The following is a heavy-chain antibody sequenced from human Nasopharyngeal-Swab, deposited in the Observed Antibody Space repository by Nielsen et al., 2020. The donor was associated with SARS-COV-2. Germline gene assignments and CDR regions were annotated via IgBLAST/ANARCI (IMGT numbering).Heavy chain of an antibody. CDR1: GDSVSSNSAA. CDR2: TYYRSKWYN. Sequence: SQTLSLTCAISGDSVSSNSAAWNWIRQSPSRGLEWLGRTYYRSKWYNDYAVSVKSRITINPDTSKNQFSLQLNSVTPEDTAVYYCAREGRYCSGGSCKEYYYYYMDVWGKGTTVTVSS. J-gene: IGHJ6*03. D-gene: IGHD2-15*01. CDR3: AREGRYCSGGSCKEYYYYYMDV. V-gene: IGHV6-1*01.